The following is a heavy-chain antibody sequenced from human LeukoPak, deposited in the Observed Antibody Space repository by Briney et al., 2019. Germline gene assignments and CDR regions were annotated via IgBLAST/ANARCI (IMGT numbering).Heavy chain of an antibody. D-gene: IGHD2-15*01. Sequence: GCLRLSCAASGLTFTIDWMSCVPQAPGNGRKWVANIKKDGSEKYYMDSVKGRFTISRDNAENSLYLQMNSLRAEDTAVYYCAREGVYCSGRSCLKAYWGQGTQVTVSS. CDR1: GLTFTIDW. J-gene: IGHJ4*02. CDR3: AREGVYCSGRSCLKAY. V-gene: IGHV3-7*03. CDR2: IKKDGSEK.